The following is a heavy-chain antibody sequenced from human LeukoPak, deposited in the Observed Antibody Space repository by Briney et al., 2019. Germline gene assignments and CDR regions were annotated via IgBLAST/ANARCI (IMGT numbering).Heavy chain of an antibody. Sequence: GGSLRLSCAASGCTFSSYWMSWVRQAPGKGLEWVANIKQDGSEKYYVDSVKGRFTISRDNAKNSLYLQMNSLRAEDTAVYYCARAKEGNWFDPWGQGTLVTVSS. CDR2: IKQDGSEK. J-gene: IGHJ5*02. V-gene: IGHV3-7*01. CDR3: ARAKEGNWFDP. CDR1: GCTFSSYW.